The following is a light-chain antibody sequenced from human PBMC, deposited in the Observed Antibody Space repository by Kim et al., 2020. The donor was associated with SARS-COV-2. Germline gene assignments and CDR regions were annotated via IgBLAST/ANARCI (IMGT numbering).Light chain of an antibody. CDR2: GAS. CDR3: QQYNNWPLT. Sequence: EMVMTQSPATLSESPGERATLSCRASQSVSTDLAWYQQKPGQAPRLLIYGASTRAADIPARFSGSGSGTEFTLTISSLQSEDFAVYYCQQYNNWPLTFGRGTKVDI. V-gene: IGKV3-15*01. CDR1: QSVSTD. J-gene: IGKJ4*01.